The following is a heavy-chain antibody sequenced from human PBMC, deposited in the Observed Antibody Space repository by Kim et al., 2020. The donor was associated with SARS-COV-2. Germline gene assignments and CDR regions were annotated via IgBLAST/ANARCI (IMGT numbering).Heavy chain of an antibody. CDR3: ARDTDYDFWSGYKASFDY. J-gene: IGHJ4*02. Sequence: GGSLRLSCAASGFTVSSHSMNWVRQAPGKGLEWVSYISSSSSTIYYADSVKGRFTISRDNAKNSLYLQMNSLRDEDTAVYYCARDTDYDFWSGYKASFDYWGQGTLVTVSS. CDR1: GFTVSSHS. V-gene: IGHV3-48*02. D-gene: IGHD3-3*01. CDR2: ISSSSSTI.